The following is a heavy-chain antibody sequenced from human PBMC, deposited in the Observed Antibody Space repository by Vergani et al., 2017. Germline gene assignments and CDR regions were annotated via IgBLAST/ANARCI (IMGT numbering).Heavy chain of an antibody. CDR1: GFTFRSYA. CDR3: AKDSSGWTDYYYYYMDV. CDR2: ISGRGGSK. V-gene: IGHV3-23*01. Sequence: EVQLLESGGGLVQPGGSLRLSCAASGFTFRSYAMSWARQPPGKGLKGVSAISGRGGSKYYADSVKGRFTISRDNSKNTLYLQMNSLRAEDTAVYYCAKDSSGWTDYYYYYMDVWGKGTTVTVSS. J-gene: IGHJ6*03. D-gene: IGHD6-19*01.